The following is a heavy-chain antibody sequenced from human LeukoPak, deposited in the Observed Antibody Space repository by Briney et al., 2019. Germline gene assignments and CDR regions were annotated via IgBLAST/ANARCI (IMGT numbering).Heavy chain of an antibody. J-gene: IGHJ5*02. CDR2: IYYSGTT. D-gene: IGHD3-3*01. CDR3: ARAPRGLTVLRFLDPHRWFDP. Sequence: SETLSLTCTVSGGSISSSNYYWGWIRQPPGKGLEWIGSIYYSGTTYYNPSLKSRVTISVDTSKNQFSLKLSSVTAADTAVYYCARAPRGLTVLRFLDPHRWFDPWGQGTLVTVSS. CDR1: GGSISSSNYY. V-gene: IGHV4-39*07.